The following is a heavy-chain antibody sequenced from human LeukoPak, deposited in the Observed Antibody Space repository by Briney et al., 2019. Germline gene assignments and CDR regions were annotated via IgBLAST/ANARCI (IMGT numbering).Heavy chain of an antibody. CDR3: AKALLRLGELSSSLFDY. Sequence: GGSLRLSCAASGFTFSSYGMHWVRQAPGKGLEWVAVISYDGSNKYYADSVKGRFTISRDNSKNTLYLQTNSLRAEDTAVYYCAKALLRLGELSSSLFDYWGQGTQVTVSS. CDR2: ISYDGSNK. V-gene: IGHV3-30*18. CDR1: GFTFSSYG. D-gene: IGHD3-16*02. J-gene: IGHJ4*02.